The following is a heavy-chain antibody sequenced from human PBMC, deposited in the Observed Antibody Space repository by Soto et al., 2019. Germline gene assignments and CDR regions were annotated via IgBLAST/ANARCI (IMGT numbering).Heavy chain of an antibody. Sequence: QVQLVQSGAEVKKPGASVKVSCKASGYTFTSYYMHWVRQAPGQGLEWMGIINPSGGSTSYAQKFQGRVTMTRDTSTSTVYMDLSSLRSEDTAVYYCALRAIWLFDYWGQGTLVTVSS. CDR2: INPSGGST. J-gene: IGHJ4*02. D-gene: IGHD5-18*01. CDR3: ALRAIWLFDY. CDR1: GYTFTSYY. V-gene: IGHV1-46*01.